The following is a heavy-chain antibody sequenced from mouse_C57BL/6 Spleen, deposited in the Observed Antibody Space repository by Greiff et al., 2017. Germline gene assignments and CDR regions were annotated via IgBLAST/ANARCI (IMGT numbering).Heavy chain of an antibody. Sequence: EVHLVESGPGLVKPSQSLSLTCSVTGYSITSGYYWNWIRQFPGNKLEWMGYISYDGSNNYNPSLKNRISITRDTSKNQFFLKLNSVTTEDTATYYCARVDWDDYAMDYWGQGTSVTVSS. CDR1: GYSITSGYY. CDR3: ARVDWDDYAMDY. V-gene: IGHV3-6*01. D-gene: IGHD4-1*01. J-gene: IGHJ4*01. CDR2: ISYDGSN.